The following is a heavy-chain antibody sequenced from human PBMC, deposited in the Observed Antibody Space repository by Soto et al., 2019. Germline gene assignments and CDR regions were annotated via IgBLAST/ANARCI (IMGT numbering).Heavy chain of an antibody. CDR3: ARWEFGGIVN. D-gene: IGHD1-26*01. CDR2: IYNSGRST. J-gene: IGHJ4*02. Sequence: KTSETLSLTCSVSGGSISSYYWSWIRQPAGQGLEWIGRIYNSGRSTNYNPSLKSRVTMSVDTSTNQFSLKLRFVTAADTAVYYCARWEFGGIVNWGQGTLVTVSS. V-gene: IGHV4-4*07. CDR1: GGSISSYY.